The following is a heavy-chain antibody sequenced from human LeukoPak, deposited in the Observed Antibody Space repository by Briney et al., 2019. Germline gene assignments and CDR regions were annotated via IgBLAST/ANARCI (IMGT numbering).Heavy chain of an antibody. V-gene: IGHV3-23*01. D-gene: IGHD1-20*01. CDR2: ISGSGGST. CDR1: GFTFSSYA. Sequence: HPGGSLRLSCAASGFTFSSYAMSWVRQAPGKGLEWVSAISGSGGSTYYADSVKGRFTISRDNSKNTLYLQMNSLRAEDTAVYYCARDVGITGTWVWFDPWGQGTLVTVSS. J-gene: IGHJ5*02. CDR3: ARDVGITGTWVWFDP.